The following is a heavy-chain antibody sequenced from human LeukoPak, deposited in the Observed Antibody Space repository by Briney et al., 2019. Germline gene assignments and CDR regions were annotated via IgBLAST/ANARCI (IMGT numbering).Heavy chain of an antibody. CDR3: ARGRVSSSTYYSTYYYYFYMDV. Sequence: TPSETLSLTCTVSGGSISYHYWSWIRQPPGKGLEWIGYIYYSGSTNYNPSLKSRVTISVDTSKNRFSLKLSSVTAADTAVYYCARGRVSSSTYYSTYYYYFYMDVWGKGTTVTVSS. V-gene: IGHV4-59*11. J-gene: IGHJ6*03. CDR1: GGSISYHY. D-gene: IGHD3-22*01. CDR2: IYYSGST.